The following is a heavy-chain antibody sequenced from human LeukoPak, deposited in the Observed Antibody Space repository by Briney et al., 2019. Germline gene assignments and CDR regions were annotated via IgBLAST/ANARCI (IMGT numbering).Heavy chain of an antibody. D-gene: IGHD3-22*01. V-gene: IGHV3-33*08. J-gene: IGHJ4*02. CDR2: IWYDGSNK. CDR3: ARDPASYDSSGTDY. CDR1: GFTFSSYG. Sequence: GGSLRLSCAASGFTFSSYGMHWVRQAPGKGLGWVAVIWYDGSNKYYADSVKGRFTISRDNSNNTLYLQMNSLRAEDTAVYYCARDPASYDSSGTDYWGQGTLITVSS.